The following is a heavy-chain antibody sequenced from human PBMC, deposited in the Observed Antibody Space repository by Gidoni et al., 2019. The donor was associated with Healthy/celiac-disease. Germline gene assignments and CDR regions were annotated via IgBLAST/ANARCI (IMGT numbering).Heavy chain of an antibody. D-gene: IGHD6-19*01. Sequence: EVQLLESGGGLVQPGGSLRLSCAASGCTFSSYAMSWVRQAPGKGLECLSAISGIGGSTYYADSVKGRFTISRDNSKNTLYLQMNSLRAEDTAVYYCANSADSSGWPVDYWGQGTLVTVSS. CDR2: ISGIGGST. V-gene: IGHV3-23*01. CDR1: GCTFSSYA. CDR3: ANSADSSGWPVDY. J-gene: IGHJ4*02.